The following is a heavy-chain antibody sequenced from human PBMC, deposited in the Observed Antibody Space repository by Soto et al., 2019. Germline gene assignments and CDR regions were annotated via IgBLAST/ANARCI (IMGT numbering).Heavy chain of an antibody. CDR1: GFTFDDYA. Sequence: EVQLVESGGGLVQPGRSLRLSCAASGFTFDDYAMHWVRQAPGKGLEWVSGISWNSGSIGYADSVKGRFTISRDNAKNSLYLQMNSLRAEDTALYYCAKSGPGAVSYYYCYYMDVWGKGTTVTVSS. CDR3: AKSGPGAVSYYYCYYMDV. J-gene: IGHJ6*03. CDR2: ISWNSGSI. V-gene: IGHV3-9*01. D-gene: IGHD4-17*01.